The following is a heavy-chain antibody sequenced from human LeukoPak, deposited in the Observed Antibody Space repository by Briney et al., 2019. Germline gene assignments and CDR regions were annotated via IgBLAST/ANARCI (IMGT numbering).Heavy chain of an antibody. J-gene: IGHJ5*02. CDR3: TKGGIRYWFDP. D-gene: IGHD3-16*02. Sequence: GGSLRLSCAASGFTFSNYAMSWVRQAPGKGLEWVTAISGSGGSIYYADSVKGRFTISRDIPKNTLYLQMNSLRAEDTAVYYCTKGGIRYWFDPWGQGTLVTVSS. CDR1: GFTFSNYA. V-gene: IGHV3-23*01. CDR2: ISGSGGSI.